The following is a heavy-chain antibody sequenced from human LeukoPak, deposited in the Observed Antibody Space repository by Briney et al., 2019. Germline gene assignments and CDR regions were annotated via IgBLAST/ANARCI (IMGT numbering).Heavy chain of an antibody. V-gene: IGHV4-59*01. Sequence: SETLSLTCTVSGGSISSYYWSWIRQPPGKGLEWIGYIYYSGSTNYNPSLRSRVTISVDTSKNQFSLKLSSVTAADRAVYYCARDRLSGYSYGYLIGAFDIWGQGTMVTVSS. J-gene: IGHJ3*02. D-gene: IGHD5-18*01. CDR2: IYYSGST. CDR1: GGSISSYY. CDR3: ARDRLSGYSYGYLIGAFDI.